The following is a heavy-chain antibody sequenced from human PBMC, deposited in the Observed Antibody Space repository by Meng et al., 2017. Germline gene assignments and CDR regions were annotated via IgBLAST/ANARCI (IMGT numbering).Heavy chain of an antibody. CDR2: MNPNSGNT. CDR3: ARGSSSWITNWFDP. J-gene: IGHJ5*02. Sequence: QGRLWQSGAEVKKTWASVKVSCKASGYTFTSYDINWVRQASGQGLEWMGWMNPNSGNTGYAQKFQGRVTMTRNTSISTAYMELSSLRSEDTAVYYCARGSSSWITNWFDPWGQETLVTVSS. CDR1: GYTFTSYD. D-gene: IGHD6-13*01. V-gene: IGHV1-8*01.